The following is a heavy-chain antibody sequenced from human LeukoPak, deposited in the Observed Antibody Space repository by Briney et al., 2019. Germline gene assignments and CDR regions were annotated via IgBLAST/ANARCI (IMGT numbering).Heavy chain of an antibody. Sequence: GGSLRLSCAASGFTFTSYWMSWVRQAPGKGLEWVANIKQDGSEKNYVDSVKGRFTISRDNAKNSMSLQMNSLRAEDTAVYYCTREGILAGVDYWGQGTLVTVSS. J-gene: IGHJ4*02. CDR2: IKQDGSEK. V-gene: IGHV3-7*01. D-gene: IGHD6-13*01. CDR1: GFTFTSYW. CDR3: TREGILAGVDY.